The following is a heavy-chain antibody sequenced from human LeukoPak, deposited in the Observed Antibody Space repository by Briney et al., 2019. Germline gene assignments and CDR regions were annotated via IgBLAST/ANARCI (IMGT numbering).Heavy chain of an antibody. V-gene: IGHV4-38-2*02. D-gene: IGHD3-10*01. CDR2: IYHSGST. Sequence: SETLSLTCTVSGYSISSGYYWGWIRQPPGKGLEWIGSIYHSGSTYYNPSLKSRVTISVDTSKNQFSLKLSSVTAADTAVYYCARDRAYGSGSYYADFDYWGQGTLVTVSS. J-gene: IGHJ4*02. CDR1: GYSISSGYY. CDR3: ARDRAYGSGSYYADFDY.